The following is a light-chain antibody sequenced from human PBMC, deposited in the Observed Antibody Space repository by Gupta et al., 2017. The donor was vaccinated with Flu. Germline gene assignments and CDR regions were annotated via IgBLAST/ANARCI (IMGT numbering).Light chain of an antibody. CDR2: RNN. CDR3: AAWDDSMSGYV. Sequence: QSVLTQPPSASGTPGQGGTISCSGRSSNIGSNYVYWYQQLPGTAPKLLIYRNNQRPSGVPDRFSGSKSGTSASLAISGLRSEDEADYYCAAWDDSMSGYVFGTGTKVTVL. V-gene: IGLV1-47*01. J-gene: IGLJ1*01. CDR1: SSNIGSNY.